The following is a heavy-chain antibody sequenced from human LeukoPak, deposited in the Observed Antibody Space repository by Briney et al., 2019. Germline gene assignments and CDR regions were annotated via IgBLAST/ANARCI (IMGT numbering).Heavy chain of an antibody. D-gene: IGHD4-17*01. Sequence: ASVKVSCKASGYTFTSYAMHWVRQAPGQRLEWMGWINAGNGNTKYSQKFQGRVTITRDTSARTAYMELSSLRSEDTAVYYCARDRPTVTPFYYWGQGALVTVSS. CDR1: GYTFTSYA. CDR3: ARDRPTVTPFYY. V-gene: IGHV1-3*01. CDR2: INAGNGNT. J-gene: IGHJ4*02.